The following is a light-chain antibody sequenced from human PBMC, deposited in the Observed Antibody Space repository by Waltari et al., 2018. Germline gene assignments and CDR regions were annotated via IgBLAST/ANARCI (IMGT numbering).Light chain of an antibody. CDR2: KTS. J-gene: IGKJ4*01. V-gene: IGKV1-5*03. Sequence: DIQLTQSPSTLAASIGDRITITCRASQSVTWMAWYQQKPGNAPKLLMFKTSFAESGVPVRFRGFGFGTDFSLAINGLQADDFATYFCQQFDPSSPVPFGGGT. CDR1: QSVTW. CDR3: QQFDPSSPVP.